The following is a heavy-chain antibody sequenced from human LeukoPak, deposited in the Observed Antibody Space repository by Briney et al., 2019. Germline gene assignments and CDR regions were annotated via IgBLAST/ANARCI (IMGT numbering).Heavy chain of an antibody. V-gene: IGHV3-23*01. CDR1: GFTFSSYA. CDR2: ISGSGGST. D-gene: IGHD3-16*01. Sequence: PGGSLRLSCAASGFTFSSYAMSWVRQAPGKGLEWVSAISGSGGSTYYADSVKGRFTISRDNSKNTLYLQMNSLRAEDTAVYYCAISLTAFGVSGQFDYWGQGTLVTVSS. J-gene: IGHJ4*02. CDR3: AISLTAFGVSGQFDY.